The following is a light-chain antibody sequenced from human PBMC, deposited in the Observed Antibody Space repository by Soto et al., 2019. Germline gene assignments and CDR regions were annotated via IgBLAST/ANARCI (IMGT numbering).Light chain of an antibody. V-gene: IGKV1-5*03. J-gene: IGKJ1*01. Sequence: DIQMTQSPSTLSASVGDRVTITCRASQSISSWLTWYQQKPGKAPKLLIYKASSLQSGVPSRFSGSGSGTEFTLTISSLQPDDFATYYCQQYNDFTTFGQGTK. CDR3: QQYNDFTT. CDR2: KAS. CDR1: QSISSW.